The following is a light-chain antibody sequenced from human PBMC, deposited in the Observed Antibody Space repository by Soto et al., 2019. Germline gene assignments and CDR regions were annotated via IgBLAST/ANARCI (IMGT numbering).Light chain of an antibody. CDR1: SSDVGSDNR. Sequence: SALTQPPSVSGSPAQSVTISCTGTSSDVGSDNRVSWYQQLPGTAPTLIIYGVNNRPSGVPDRFSGSKSGNTASLIISGLQAEDEADYYCSSYTTSITYVFGTGTKVTVL. CDR2: GVN. J-gene: IGLJ1*01. V-gene: IGLV2-18*02. CDR3: SSYTTSITYV.